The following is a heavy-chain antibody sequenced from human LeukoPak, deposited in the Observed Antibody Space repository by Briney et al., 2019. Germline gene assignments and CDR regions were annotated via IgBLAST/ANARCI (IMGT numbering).Heavy chain of an antibody. CDR2: ISYSGST. CDR3: ARGPTYYDFWSGYYFPTIFDY. CDR1: GGSISGYY. V-gene: IGHV4-59*01. D-gene: IGHD3-3*01. Sequence: SETLSLTCTVSGGSISGYYWSWIRQPPGKGLEWIGYISYSGSTNYNPSLKSRVTISLNTSKNQFSLKLSSVTAADTAVYYCARGPTYYDFWSGYYFPTIFDYWGQGTLVTVSS. J-gene: IGHJ4*02.